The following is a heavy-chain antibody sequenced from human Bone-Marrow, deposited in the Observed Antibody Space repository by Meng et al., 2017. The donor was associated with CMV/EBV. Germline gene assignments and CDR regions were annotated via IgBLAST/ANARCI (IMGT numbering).Heavy chain of an antibody. V-gene: IGHV1-2*02. CDR1: RYTFTAYY. Sequence: ASVKVSCKASRYTFTAYYMHWVRQAPGQGLEWMGWINPDSGGTNYAQKLQGRVTMTTDTSTSTAYMELRSLRSEDTAVYYRAREVVPAAIWPSYGMDVWGQGTTVTVSS. CDR2: INPDSGGT. CDR3: AREVVPAAIWPSYGMDV. J-gene: IGHJ6*02. D-gene: IGHD2-2*01.